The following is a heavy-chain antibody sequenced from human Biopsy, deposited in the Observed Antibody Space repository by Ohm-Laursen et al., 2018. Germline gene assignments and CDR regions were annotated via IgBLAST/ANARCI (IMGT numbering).Heavy chain of an antibody. CDR1: GGSLSSYF. CDR2: INQSGST. Sequence: GTLSLTCTVSGGSLSSYFWNWIRQPPGKGLEWIGEINQSGSTKYNPSLKRRATLSADSSNSQFSLRLTSVTAADTAIYYCARGSGYFKLDVWGQGTTVTVS. V-gene: IGHV4-34*01. J-gene: IGHJ6*02. CDR3: ARGSGYFKLDV. D-gene: IGHD5-12*01.